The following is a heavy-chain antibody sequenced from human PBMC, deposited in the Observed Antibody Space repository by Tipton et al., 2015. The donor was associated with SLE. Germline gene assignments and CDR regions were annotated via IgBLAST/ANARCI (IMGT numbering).Heavy chain of an antibody. V-gene: IGHV4-4*08. Sequence: TLSLTCTVSGGSISSYYWSWIRQPPGKGLEWIGYIYTSGSTYYNPSLKSRVTISVDTSKNQFSLKLSSVTAADTAVYYCARGGIADPFDYWGQGTLVTVSS. CDR1: GGSISSYY. CDR3: ARGGIADPFDY. D-gene: IGHD6-13*01. J-gene: IGHJ4*02. CDR2: IYTSGST.